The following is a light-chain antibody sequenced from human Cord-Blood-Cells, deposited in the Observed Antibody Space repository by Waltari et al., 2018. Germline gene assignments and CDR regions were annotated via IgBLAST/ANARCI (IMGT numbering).Light chain of an antibody. CDR1: SSNLGAGYD. Sequence: QSVLTQPHSVSGAPGPRVTISCTGSSSNLGAGYDLHWYQRLPGTAPKLLIYCTSNRPSGVPDRCPVSKSGTSSSLAITGPQAEDEADYYCQSYDSSLSGVVFGGGSKLTVL. V-gene: IGLV1-40*01. J-gene: IGLJ2*01. CDR3: QSYDSSLSGVV. CDR2: CTS.